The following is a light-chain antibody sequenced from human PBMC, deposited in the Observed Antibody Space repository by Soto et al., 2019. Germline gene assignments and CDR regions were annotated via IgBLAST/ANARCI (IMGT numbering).Light chain of an antibody. V-gene: IGKV1-39*01. CDR1: QRISKN. CDR2: AAS. Sequence: GHRVTITCRASQRISKNLSWYQQKPGKAPKLLIYAASTLQNGVPSRISGSGSGTDFTLTIDSLQPEDFATYYCQQSYSRVTFGQGTKVDI. J-gene: IGKJ1*01. CDR3: QQSYSRVT.